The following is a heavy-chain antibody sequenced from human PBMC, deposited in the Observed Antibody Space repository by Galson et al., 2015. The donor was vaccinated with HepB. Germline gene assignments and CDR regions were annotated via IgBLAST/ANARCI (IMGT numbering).Heavy chain of an antibody. CDR2: ISPDGNNK. D-gene: IGHD2-8*02. CDR3: AKSLGTGAARGLDV. J-gene: IGHJ6*02. CDR1: GVTFSNAG. V-gene: IGHV3-30*18. Sequence: SLRLSCAASGVTFSNAGMHWVRQAPGKGLEWVASISPDGNNKLYVDSVKGRFTISRDNSKNTLFLQMNSLTGEDTAVYYCAKSLGTGAARGLDVWGQGTTVTVSS.